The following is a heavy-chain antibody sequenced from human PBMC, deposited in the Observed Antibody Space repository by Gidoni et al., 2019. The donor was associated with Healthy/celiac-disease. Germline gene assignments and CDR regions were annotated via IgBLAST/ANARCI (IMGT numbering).Heavy chain of an antibody. V-gene: IGHV4-34*01. CDR2: INHSGST. CDR1: GGSFSGYY. CDR3: ASRIAAAGTGGDY. J-gene: IGHJ4*02. D-gene: IGHD6-13*01. Sequence: QVQLQQWGAGLLTPSETLSLTCAAYGGSFSGYYWSWSRQPPGKGLEWIGEINHSGSTNYNPSIKSRVTISVDTSKNQFSLKLSSVTAADTAVYYCASRIAAAGTGGDYWGQGTLVTVSS.